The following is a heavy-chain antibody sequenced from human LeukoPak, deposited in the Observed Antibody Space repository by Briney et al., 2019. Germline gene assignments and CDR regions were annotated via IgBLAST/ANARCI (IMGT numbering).Heavy chain of an antibody. CDR1: GGSISSYY. V-gene: IGHV4-39*01. Sequence: SETLSLTCTVSGGSISSYYWGWIRQPPGKGLEWIGSIYYSGSTYYNPSLKSRVTISVDTSKNQFSLKLSSVTAADTAVYYCARIYYYGSGIVYWGQGTLVTVSS. D-gene: IGHD3-10*01. CDR3: ARIYYYGSGIVY. J-gene: IGHJ4*02. CDR2: IYYSGST.